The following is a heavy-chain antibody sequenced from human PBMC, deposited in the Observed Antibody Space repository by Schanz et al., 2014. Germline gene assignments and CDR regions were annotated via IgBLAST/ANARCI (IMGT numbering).Heavy chain of an antibody. D-gene: IGHD3-3*01. CDR2: INPSGGST. V-gene: IGHV1-46*03. CDR1: GYTFTSYY. J-gene: IGHJ4*02. CDR3: AREMVRGGYYIYY. Sequence: QVQLVQSGAEVKKPGASVKVSCKASGYTFTSYYMHWVRQAPGQGLEWMGIINPSGGSTSYAQKFQGRVHMTRDTATSTVYMGLRSLRSEDTAVYYCAREMVRGGYYIYYWGQGTLVTVSS.